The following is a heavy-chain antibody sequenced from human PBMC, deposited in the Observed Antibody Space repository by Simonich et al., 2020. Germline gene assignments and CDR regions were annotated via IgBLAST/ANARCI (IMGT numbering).Heavy chain of an antibody. J-gene: IGHJ2*01. CDR3: ARGKNYDILTGGWYFDL. CDR2: INHSGST. CDR1: GGSISSYY. D-gene: IGHD3-9*01. V-gene: IGHV4-34*01. Sequence: QVQLQESGPGLVKPSETLSLTCTVSGGSISSYYWSWIRQPPGKGLGWIGEINHSGSTNYNPSLKSRVTISVDTSKNQFSLKLSSVTAADTAVYYCARGKNYDILTGGWYFDLWGRGTLVTVSS.